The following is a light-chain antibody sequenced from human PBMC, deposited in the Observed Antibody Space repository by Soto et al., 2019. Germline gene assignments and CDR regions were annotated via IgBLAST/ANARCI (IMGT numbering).Light chain of an antibody. J-gene: IGLJ2*01. CDR2: EVT. CDR3: SSYTSSSSLAI. CDR1: SSDVGFYNH. V-gene: IGLV2-14*01. Sequence: QSALTQPASVSGSPGQSITISCSGTSSDVGFYNHVSWYQQHPGEAPKLLIYEVTIRPSGVSNRFSGSKSGNTASLTVSWLRAEDEGDYYCSSYTSSSSLAIFGGGTKLTVL.